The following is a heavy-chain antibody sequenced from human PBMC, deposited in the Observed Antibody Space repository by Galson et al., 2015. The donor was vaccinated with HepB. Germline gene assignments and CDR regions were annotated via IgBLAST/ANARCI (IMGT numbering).Heavy chain of an antibody. CDR1: GFTFSSYA. D-gene: IGHD6-13*01. Sequence: SLRLSCAASGFTFSSYAMHWVRQAPGKGLEWVAVISYDGSNKYYADSVKGRFTISRDNSKNTLYLQMNSLRAEDTAVYYCARDSQQLGYFDYWGQGTLVTVSS. J-gene: IGHJ4*02. CDR2: ISYDGSNK. CDR3: ARDSQQLGYFDY. V-gene: IGHV3-30-3*01.